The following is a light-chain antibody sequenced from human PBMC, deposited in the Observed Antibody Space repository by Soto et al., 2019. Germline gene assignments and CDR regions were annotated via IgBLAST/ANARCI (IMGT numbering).Light chain of an antibody. V-gene: IGLV2-8*01. CDR3: NSRTSSGSSV. Sequence: QSALTQPPSASGSPGQSVTISCTGTSSDVGGYNYVSWYQQHPGKAPKLMIYEVSKRPSGVPDRFSGSKSGNTASLTVSGLQAEDEADYYCNSRTSSGSSVFGGGTKVTVL. J-gene: IGLJ2*01. CDR1: SSDVGGYNY. CDR2: EVS.